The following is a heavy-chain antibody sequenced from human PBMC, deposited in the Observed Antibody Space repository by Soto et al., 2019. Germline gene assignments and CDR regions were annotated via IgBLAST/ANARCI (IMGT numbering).Heavy chain of an antibody. CDR2: ISGSGGST. D-gene: IGHD2-15*01. CDR3: AKEGRGYCSGGSCYSNAFDI. V-gene: IGHV3-23*01. Sequence: EVQLLESGGGLVQPGGSLRLSCAASGFTFSSYAMSWVRQAPGKGLEWVSAISGSGGSTYYADSVKGRFTIFRDNSKNTLYLQMNSLRAEDTAVYYCAKEGRGYCSGGSCYSNAFDIWGQGTMVTVSS. CDR1: GFTFSSYA. J-gene: IGHJ3*02.